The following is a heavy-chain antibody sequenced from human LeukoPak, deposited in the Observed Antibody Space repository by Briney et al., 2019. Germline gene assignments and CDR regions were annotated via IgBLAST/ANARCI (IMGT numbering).Heavy chain of an antibody. CDR3: ARGPWGFDY. CDR1: GFTFGNYA. D-gene: IGHD3-16*01. CDR2: ISGNGGST. V-gene: IGHV3-23*01. J-gene: IGHJ4*02. Sequence: GGSLRLSCAASGFTFGNYAMSWVRQAPGKGLEWVSLISGNGGSTYYADSVKGRFTISRDNSKNTLYLQMNSLRAEDTAVYYCARGPWGFDYWGQGTLVTVSS.